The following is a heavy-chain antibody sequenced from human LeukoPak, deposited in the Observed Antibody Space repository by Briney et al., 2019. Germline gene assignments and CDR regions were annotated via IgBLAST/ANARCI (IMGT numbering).Heavy chain of an antibody. V-gene: IGHV3-43*02. CDR2: ISGDGVTT. Sequence: PGGTLRCSCAASGFTFDDYAMLWVRQVPGKGLEWVSLISGDGVTTYCADSVKGRFTISRDNNKNSLYLQMNSLRTEDNALYYCTKPLRRASWSSARLFSDYWGQGTLVTVSS. CDR3: TKPLRRASWSSARLFSDY. J-gene: IGHJ4*02. CDR1: GFTFDDYA. D-gene: IGHD3-10*01.